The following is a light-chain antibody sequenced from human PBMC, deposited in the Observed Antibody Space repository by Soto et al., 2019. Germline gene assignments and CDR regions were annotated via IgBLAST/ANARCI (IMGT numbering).Light chain of an antibody. J-gene: IGKJ5*01. Sequence: EIVMTQSPATLSVSPGERATLSCRASQSVSTNLAWYQHKPGQAPRLLIYGASTRATGIPASFSGSGSGTDFTLTISSLEPEDFAIYYCQQRQYWPPITFGQGTRLEIK. CDR1: QSVSTN. CDR2: GAS. CDR3: QQRQYWPPIT. V-gene: IGKV3-15*01.